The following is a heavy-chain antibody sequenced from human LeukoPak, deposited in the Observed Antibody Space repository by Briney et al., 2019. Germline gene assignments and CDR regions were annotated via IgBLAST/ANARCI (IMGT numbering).Heavy chain of an antibody. CDR3: ARAALGPSGGFDI. V-gene: IGHV4-34*01. Sequence: SETLSLTCAVYGGSFSGYYWSWIRQPPGKGLEWIGEINLSGSTNYNPSLTSRGTISVDTSKNQFSLKLSSVTAADTAVHYCARAALGPSGGFDIWGQGTMVTVSS. CDR2: INLSGST. J-gene: IGHJ3*02. D-gene: IGHD1-26*01. CDR1: GGSFSGYY.